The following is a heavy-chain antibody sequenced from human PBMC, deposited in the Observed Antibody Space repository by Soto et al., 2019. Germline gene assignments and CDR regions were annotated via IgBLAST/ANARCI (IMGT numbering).Heavy chain of an antibody. CDR2: ISSTSATI. V-gene: IGHV3-48*01. CDR3: ARAKSLEYNWFDT. CDR1: GFTYSSYS. J-gene: IGHJ5*02. Sequence: GGSLRLSCAASGFTYSSYSINWVRQAPGQGLEWISYISSTSATIYYAASVRGRFTVSRDNAKNSVYLQMNSLRAEDTAVYFCARAKSLEYNWFDTWGQGTPVTVSS.